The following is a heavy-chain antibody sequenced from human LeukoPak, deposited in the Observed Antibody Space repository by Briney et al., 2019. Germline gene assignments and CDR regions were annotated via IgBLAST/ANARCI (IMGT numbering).Heavy chain of an antibody. J-gene: IGHJ5*02. CDR2: ISDSGGST. CDR1: GFTFNNYE. Sequence: GGSLRLSCAASGFTFNNYELNWVRQAPGKGLEWVSSISDSGGSTYYADSVKGRFTISRDNSKNTLYLQMTNLRAADTAVYYCAKDLSRAVAADWFDPWDQGSLVTVSS. D-gene: IGHD6-19*01. V-gene: IGHV3-23*01. CDR3: AKDLSRAVAADWFDP.